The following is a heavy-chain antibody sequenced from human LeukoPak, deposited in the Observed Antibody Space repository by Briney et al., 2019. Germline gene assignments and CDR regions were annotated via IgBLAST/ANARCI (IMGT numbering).Heavy chain of an antibody. CDR2: INPNTGGT. D-gene: IGHD4-23*01. CDR3: ARANGINSYFEK. V-gene: IGHV1-2*02. CDR1: GYTFTGYY. Sequence: GASVKVSCKASGYTFTGYYMHWVRQAPGQGLEWMGWINPNTGGTKYGQKFQGRVTMTRDTSISTAYMELSSLRSDDTAVYYYARANGINSYFEKWGRGTLVTVSS. J-gene: IGHJ4*02.